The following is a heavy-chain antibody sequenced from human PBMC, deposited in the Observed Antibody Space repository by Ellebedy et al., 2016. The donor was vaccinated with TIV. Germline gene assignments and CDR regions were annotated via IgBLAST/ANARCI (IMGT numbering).Heavy chain of an antibody. CDR1: GGSISSSAYY. V-gene: IGHV4-39*07. Sequence: SETLSLTXTVSGGSISSSAYYWGWIRQPPGKGLEWIGSIYYSGSTYYDPSLKSRVTISLDTSKNQFSLKLNSVTAADTAVYYCARGRGSSYDLPLQHWGQGTLVTVSS. D-gene: IGHD5-18*01. J-gene: IGHJ1*01. CDR2: IYYSGST. CDR3: ARGRGSSYDLPLQH.